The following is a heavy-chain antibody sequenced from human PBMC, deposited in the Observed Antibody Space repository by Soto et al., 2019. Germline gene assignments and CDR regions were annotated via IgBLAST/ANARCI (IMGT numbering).Heavy chain of an antibody. CDR1: GYTFTSYY. J-gene: IGHJ4*02. V-gene: IGHV1-46*01. CDR3: AREFSGYAILAQPLYLDY. Sequence: ASVKVSCTASGYTFTSYYMHWVRHAPGQGLEWMGIINPSGGSTSYAQKFQGRVTMTRDTSTSTVYMELSSLRSEDTAVYYCAREFSGYAILAQPLYLDYWGQGTLVTVS. D-gene: IGHD5-18*01. CDR2: INPSGGST.